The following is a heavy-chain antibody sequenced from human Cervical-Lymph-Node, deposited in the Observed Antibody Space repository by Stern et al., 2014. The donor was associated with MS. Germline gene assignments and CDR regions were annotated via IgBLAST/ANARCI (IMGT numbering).Heavy chain of an antibody. CDR2: ITSNGTYI. CDR1: GFSFSDYS. D-gene: IGHD1-14*01. J-gene: IGHJ4*02. CDR3: VRRGGIKYFDY. V-gene: IGHV3-21*01. Sequence: EVHLVESGGGLVKPGGSLRLSCAASGFSFSDYSLYWVRQTPGKGLEWVSSITSNGTYIFYADTMEGRFTISRDNAQNSLFLQIHSLRVEDTAVYYCVRRGGIKYFDYWGRGTLVTVSS.